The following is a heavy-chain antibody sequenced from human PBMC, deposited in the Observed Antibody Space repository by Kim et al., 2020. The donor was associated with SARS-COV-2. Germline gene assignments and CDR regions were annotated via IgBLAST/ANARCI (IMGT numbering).Heavy chain of an antibody. CDR1: GYTFTSYA. Sequence: ASVKVSCKASGYTFTSYAMHWVRQAPGQRLEWMGWINAGNGNTKYSQKFQGRVTITRDTSASTAYMELSSLRSEDTAVYYCARAKPKYSSGWYCDYWGQGTLVTVSS. CDR2: INAGNGNT. J-gene: IGHJ4*02. D-gene: IGHD6-19*01. CDR3: ARAKPKYSSGWYCDY. V-gene: IGHV1-3*01.